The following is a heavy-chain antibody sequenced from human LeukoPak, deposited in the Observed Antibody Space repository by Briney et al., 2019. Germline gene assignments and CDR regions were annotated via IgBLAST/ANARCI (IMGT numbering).Heavy chain of an antibody. CDR2: INPNSGGT. Sequence: ASVKDSCKASGYTFTGYYMHWVRQAPGQGLEWMGWINPNSGGTNYAQKFQGRVTTTRDTPISTAYMELSSLRSEDTAVYYCARDRIAVAGTDFDYWGQGTLVTVSS. J-gene: IGHJ4*02. V-gene: IGHV1-2*02. CDR3: ARDRIAVAGTDFDY. CDR1: GYTFTGYY. D-gene: IGHD6-19*01.